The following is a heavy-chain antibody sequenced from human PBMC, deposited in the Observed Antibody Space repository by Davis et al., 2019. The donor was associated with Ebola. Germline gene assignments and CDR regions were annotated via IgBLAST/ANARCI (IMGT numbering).Heavy chain of an antibody. CDR1: GFSFSNYW. D-gene: IGHD6-13*01. J-gene: IGHJ6*02. CDR2: IKQDGSEK. Sequence: PGGSLRLSCAASGFSFSNYWMSWVRQAPGKGLEWVANIKQDGSEKYYVDSVKGRFTISRDNAKNSLYLQMNSLRAEDTAVYYCATESAAAGYGMDVWGQGTTVTVSS. V-gene: IGHV3-7*01. CDR3: ATESAAAGYGMDV.